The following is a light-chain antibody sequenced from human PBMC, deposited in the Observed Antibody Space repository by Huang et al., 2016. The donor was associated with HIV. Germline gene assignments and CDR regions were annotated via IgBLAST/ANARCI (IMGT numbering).Light chain of an antibody. CDR3: QQYDTWPPLT. CDR1: QCVGGK. V-gene: IGKV3-15*01. J-gene: IGKJ4*01. Sequence: ILLTQFPATLSVSPGQRVTLSYRASQCVGGKLAWYQQRPGQAPRLLIYGASTRVPTIPDRFSGSGSGTEFTLTISSLQSEDFAVYYCQQYDTWPPLTFGGGTKV. CDR2: GAS.